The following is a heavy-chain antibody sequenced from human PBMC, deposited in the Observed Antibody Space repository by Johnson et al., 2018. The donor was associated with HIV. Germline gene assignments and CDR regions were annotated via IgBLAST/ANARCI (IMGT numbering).Heavy chain of an antibody. J-gene: IGHJ3*02. Sequence: MLLVESGGGFVQPGGSLRLSCAASGFSLRTYDMHWVRQTTGRGLEWVSEIDTDGDTYYPGSVKGRFSTSRDNDRNSVHLQMNNLRADETAVYYCARRSIQSDGFDIWGQGTMVTVSS. CDR2: IDTDGDT. D-gene: IGHD4-11*01. CDR1: GFSLRTYD. CDR3: ARRSIQSDGFDI. V-gene: IGHV3-13*01.